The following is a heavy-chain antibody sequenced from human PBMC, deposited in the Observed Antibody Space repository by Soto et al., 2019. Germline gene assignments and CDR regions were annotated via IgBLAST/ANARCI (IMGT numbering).Heavy chain of an antibody. D-gene: IGHD3-22*01. Sequence: EVQLVESGGGLVQPGGSLRLSCAASGFTFSSYWMSWVRQAPGKGLEWVANIKQDGSEKYYVDSVKGRFTISRDNAKNSLYLQMNSLRAEDTAVYYCARHLYYYDSSGPKVDAFDIWGQGTMVTVSS. J-gene: IGHJ3*02. CDR3: ARHLYYYDSSGPKVDAFDI. CDR1: GFTFSSYW. V-gene: IGHV3-7*01. CDR2: IKQDGSEK.